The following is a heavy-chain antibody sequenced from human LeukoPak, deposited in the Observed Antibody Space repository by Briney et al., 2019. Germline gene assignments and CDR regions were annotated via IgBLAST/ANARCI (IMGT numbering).Heavy chain of an antibody. CDR2: INSDGSTT. Sequence: GGSLRLSCVASGFTFSSYWMHWVRQAPGKGLVWVSRINSDGSTTTYADSVRGRFTISRDNAKHTRYLQMNSLRAEYTAVYYCERGGFDTIGFDYWGQGTLVTVSS. V-gene: IGHV3-74*01. CDR1: GFTFSSYW. D-gene: IGHD3-10*01. CDR3: ERGGFDTIGFDY. J-gene: IGHJ4*02.